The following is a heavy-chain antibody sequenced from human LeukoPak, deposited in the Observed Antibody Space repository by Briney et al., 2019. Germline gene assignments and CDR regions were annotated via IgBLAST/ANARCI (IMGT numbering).Heavy chain of an antibody. D-gene: IGHD2-15*01. J-gene: IGHJ4*02. CDR2: IYHSGST. CDR1: GGSISSGGYP. V-gene: IGHV4-30-2*01. CDR3: ARVGRAATYAFDY. Sequence: SEPLSLTCGVSGGSISSGGYPWRWIRQPPGKGLGWIGYIYHSGSTYYNPSHKSRVTISVDRSKNQFSLKLSSVTAADTAVYYCARVGRAATYAFDYWGQGTLVTVSS.